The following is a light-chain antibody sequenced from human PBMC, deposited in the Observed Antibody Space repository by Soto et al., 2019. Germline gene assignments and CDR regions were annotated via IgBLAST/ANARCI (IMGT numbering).Light chain of an antibody. V-gene: IGLV4-69*01. CDR1: SGHSNYA. Sequence: QPVLTQSPSASASLGASVKLTCTLSSGHSNYAIAWHQQHPEKGPRYLMKLNSDGSHSKGDGIPDRFSGSSSGAARYLTISSLQSEDEADYYCQTWGTGIAVFGGGTQLTVL. CDR2: LNSDGSH. J-gene: IGLJ7*01. CDR3: QTWGTGIAV.